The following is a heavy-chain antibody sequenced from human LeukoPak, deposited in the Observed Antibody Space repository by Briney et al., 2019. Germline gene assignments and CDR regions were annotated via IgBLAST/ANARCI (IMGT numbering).Heavy chain of an antibody. CDR1: GFTFSTYW. CDR3: VAAGGY. D-gene: IGHD6-13*01. Sequence: GGSLRLSCAASGFTFSTYWMNWVRQAPGKGLEWVANIKEDGSEKNYVDSVRGRFTISRDNAKNSLCLQMNSLRAEDTAVYYCVAAGGYWGQGALVTVSS. V-gene: IGHV3-7*05. J-gene: IGHJ4*02. CDR2: IKEDGSEK.